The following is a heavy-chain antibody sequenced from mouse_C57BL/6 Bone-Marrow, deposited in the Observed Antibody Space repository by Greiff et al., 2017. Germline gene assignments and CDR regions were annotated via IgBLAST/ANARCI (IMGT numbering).Heavy chain of an antibody. CDR3: ARRGSDAY. CDR2: IDPTSGGP. V-gene: IGHV1-72*01. J-gene: IGHJ3*01. Sequence: QVQLQQPGPELVKLGASVKLSCKASGYPFPSYWMHWVKQRPGRGLEWIGRIDPTSGGPTYTEKFKSKATLTVDKPSSTAYMQLSSLTSEDSAVYYCARRGSDAYWGQGTLVTVSA. CDR1: GYPFPSYW.